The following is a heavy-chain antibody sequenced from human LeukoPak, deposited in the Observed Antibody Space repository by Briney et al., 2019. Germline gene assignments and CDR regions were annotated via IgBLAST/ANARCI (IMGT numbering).Heavy chain of an antibody. J-gene: IGHJ4*02. Sequence: GGSLGPPWPGSGFPLSTYGMHWVRKAPDKGLEWVAFIQNDGTNKYYADSVKGRFTISRDNSKNTLYLQMNSLRAEDTAVYYCAKSRDGYLFDYWGQGTLVTVSS. V-gene: IGHV3-30*02. CDR1: GFPLSTYG. D-gene: IGHD5-24*01. CDR2: IQNDGTNK. CDR3: AKSRDGYLFDY.